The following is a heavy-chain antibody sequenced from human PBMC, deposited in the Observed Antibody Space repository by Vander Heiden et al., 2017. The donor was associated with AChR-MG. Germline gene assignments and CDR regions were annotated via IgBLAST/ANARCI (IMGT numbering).Heavy chain of an antibody. D-gene: IGHD1-1*01. V-gene: IGHV3-30-3*01. CDR1: GFLFSSYA. Sequence: QVQLVESGGGVVQPGRSLSLSCAASGFLFSSYAMHWVRQAPGKGREWVAVISYDGSNKYYADSVKGRFTISRDNSKNTLYLQMNSLRAEDTAVYYCAREPLLEGAFDIWGQGTMVTVSS. J-gene: IGHJ3*02. CDR2: ISYDGSNK. CDR3: AREPLLEGAFDI.